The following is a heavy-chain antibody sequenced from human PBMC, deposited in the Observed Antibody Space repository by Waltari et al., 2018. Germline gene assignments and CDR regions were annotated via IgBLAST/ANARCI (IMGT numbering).Heavy chain of an antibody. CDR2: ISGSGGST. CDR3: AKYKVSSSGWPDAFDI. D-gene: IGHD6-19*01. J-gene: IGHJ3*02. V-gene: IGHV3-23*01. Sequence: EVQLLESGGGLVQPGGSLRLSCAASGFTFSSYAMSWVRQAPGKGLEWVSAISGSGGSTYYADSVKGRFTISRDNSKNTLYLQMNSLRAEDTAVYYCAKYKVSSSGWPDAFDIWGQGTMVTVSS. CDR1: GFTFSSYA.